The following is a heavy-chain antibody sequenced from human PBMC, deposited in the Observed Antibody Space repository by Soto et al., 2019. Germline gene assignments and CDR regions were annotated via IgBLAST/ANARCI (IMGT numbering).Heavy chain of an antibody. CDR2: ISYDGSNK. J-gene: IGHJ2*01. V-gene: IGHV3-30*18. D-gene: IGHD1-26*01. Sequence: GGSLRLSCAASGFTFSSHGMHWVRQAPGKGLEWVAVISYDGSNKYYADSVKGRFTISRDNSKNTLYLQMNSLRAEDTAVYYCAKYSGSSRCFDLWGRGTLVTVSS. CDR3: AKYSGSSRCFDL. CDR1: GFTFSSHG.